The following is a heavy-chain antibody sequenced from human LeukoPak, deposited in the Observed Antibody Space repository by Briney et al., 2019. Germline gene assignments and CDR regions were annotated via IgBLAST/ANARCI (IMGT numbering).Heavy chain of an antibody. V-gene: IGHV3-23*01. CDR1: GFTFSSYA. D-gene: IGHD3-22*01. CDR3: AKDRGTMIVALFDY. J-gene: IGHJ4*02. Sequence: GGSLRFSCAASGFTFSSYAMSWVRQAPGKGLEWVSAISGSGGSTYYADSVKGRFAISRDNSKNTLYLQMNSLRAEDTAVYYCAKDRGTMIVALFDYWGQGTLVTVSS. CDR2: ISGSGGST.